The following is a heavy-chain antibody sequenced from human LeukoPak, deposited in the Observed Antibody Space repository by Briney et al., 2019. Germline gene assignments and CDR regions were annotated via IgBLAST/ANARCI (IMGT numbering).Heavy chain of an antibody. CDR2: IRQDGSEK. CDR1: GFTFSTYW. Sequence: GSLRLSCAASGFTFSTYWLTWVRQAPGKGLEWVANIRQDGSEKYYVDSVKGRFTISRDNAKNSLYLQMNSLRAEDTAVYYCATDYRGYSDYWGQGILVIVSS. CDR3: ATDYRGYSDY. V-gene: IGHV3-7*01. J-gene: IGHJ4*02. D-gene: IGHD1-26*01.